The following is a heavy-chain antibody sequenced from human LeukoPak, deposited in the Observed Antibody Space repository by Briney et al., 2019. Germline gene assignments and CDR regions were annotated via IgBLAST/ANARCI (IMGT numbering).Heavy chain of an antibody. CDR2: ISGSGGST. D-gene: IGHD3-10*01. Sequence: GGSLRLSCAASGFTFSSYAMSWVRQAPGKGLEWVSAISGSGGSTYYADSVKGRFTISRDNSKNTLYLQMNSPRAEDTAVYYCAKFPGELLSIFYYFDYWGQGTLVTVSS. CDR3: AKFPGELLSIFYYFDY. CDR1: GFTFSSYA. J-gene: IGHJ4*02. V-gene: IGHV3-23*01.